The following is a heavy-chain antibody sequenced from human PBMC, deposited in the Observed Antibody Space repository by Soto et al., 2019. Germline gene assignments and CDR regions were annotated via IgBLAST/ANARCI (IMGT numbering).Heavy chain of an antibody. CDR1: GVSIRSSNW. J-gene: IGHJ4*02. CDR3: AINGGHSNFDY. Sequence: QVQLQESGPGLVYPSGTLSLTCAVSGVSIRSSNWYTWVRQPPGKGLEWIGEISHTGTTNYNPSLKSRVTVSADRSKNRFSLPLSSVTAADTALYYCAINGGHSNFDYWGQGTLVTVSS. CDR2: ISHTGTT. V-gene: IGHV4-4*02. D-gene: IGHD2-21*01.